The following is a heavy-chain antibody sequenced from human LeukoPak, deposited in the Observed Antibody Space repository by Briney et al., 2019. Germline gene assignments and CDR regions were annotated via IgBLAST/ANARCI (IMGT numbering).Heavy chain of an antibody. CDR1: GFTFSTYW. D-gene: IGHD2-2*01. Sequence: TGGSLRLSCAASGFTFSTYWMSWVRQAPGKGLEWVANIKQDGSDKFYVDSVKGRFTISRDNAKNSMYLQMNSLRAEDTAVYYCARVLPVASRDYWGQGTLVTVFS. CDR3: ARVLPVASRDY. CDR2: IKQDGSDK. V-gene: IGHV3-7*01. J-gene: IGHJ4*02.